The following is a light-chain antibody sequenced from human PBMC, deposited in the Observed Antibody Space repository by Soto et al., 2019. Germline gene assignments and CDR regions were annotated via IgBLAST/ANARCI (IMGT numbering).Light chain of an antibody. V-gene: IGKV3-20*01. CDR2: GTS. J-gene: IGKJ4*01. Sequence: DIVLTAYAGTRSLSPGERATLSCRATRSLSTSYLGWYQQKPGQAPRLLTYGTSSRASGIPDRFSGSGSGTDFTLTISRLEPEDFAVYYCQSYGSSSLTFGGGTKVDIK. CDR1: RSLSTSY. CDR3: QSYGSSSLT.